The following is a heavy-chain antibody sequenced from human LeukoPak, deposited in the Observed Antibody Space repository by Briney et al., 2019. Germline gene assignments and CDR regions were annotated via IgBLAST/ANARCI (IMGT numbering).Heavy chain of an antibody. CDR3: ARVRLADERAWAY. CDR1: GYTFSDFY. Sequence: ASVKVSCKASGYTFSDFYIHWVRQAPGQGLEYVGWITPKSGDTYSPQRFQGRVTMTRDASISTAYMELSSLGSDDTAVYFCARVRLADERAWAYWGQGTLVTVSP. CDR2: ITPKSGDT. D-gene: IGHD3-3*02. V-gene: IGHV1-2*02. J-gene: IGHJ4*02.